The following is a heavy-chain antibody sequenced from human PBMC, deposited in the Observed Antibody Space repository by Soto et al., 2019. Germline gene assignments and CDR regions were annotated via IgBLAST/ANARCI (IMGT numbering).Heavy chain of an antibody. CDR1: GGSISSYY. J-gene: IGHJ6*03. CDR2: IYYSGST. CDR3: ARCYCSSTSGPPYYMEV. D-gene: IGHD2-2*01. V-gene: IGHV4-59*08. Sequence: SETLSLTCTVSGGSISSYYWSWIRQPPGKGLEWIGYIYYSGSTNYNPSLKSRVTISVDTSKNQFSLKLSSVTAADTAVYYCARCYCSSTSGPPYYMEVWGKGTRVTVSS.